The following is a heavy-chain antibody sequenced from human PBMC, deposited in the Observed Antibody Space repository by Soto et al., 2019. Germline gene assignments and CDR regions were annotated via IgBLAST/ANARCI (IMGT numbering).Heavy chain of an antibody. CDR3: ARDRGLITMVRGVINYYYYGMDV. D-gene: IGHD3-10*01. Sequence: LSLTCTVSGGSISSGGYYWSWIRQHPGKGLEWIGYIYYSGSTYYNPSLKSRVTISVDTSKNQFSLKLSSVTAADTAVYYCARDRGLITMVRGVINYYYYGMDVWGQGTTVTVSS. J-gene: IGHJ6*02. CDR2: IYYSGST. V-gene: IGHV4-31*03. CDR1: GGSISSGGYY.